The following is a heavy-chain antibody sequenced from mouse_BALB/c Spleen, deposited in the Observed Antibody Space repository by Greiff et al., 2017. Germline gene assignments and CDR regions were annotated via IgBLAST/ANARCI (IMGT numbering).Heavy chain of an antibody. CDR3: ARSYGSSLYYAMDY. D-gene: IGHD1-1*01. CDR2: INSNGGST. Sequence: EVQLVESGGGLVQPGGSLKLSCAASGFTFSSYGMSWVRQTPDKRLELVATINSNGGSTYYPDSVKGRFTISRDNAKNTLYLQMSSLKSEDTAMYYCARSYGSSLYYAMDYWGQGTSVTVSS. V-gene: IGHV5-6-3*01. J-gene: IGHJ4*01. CDR1: GFTFSSYG.